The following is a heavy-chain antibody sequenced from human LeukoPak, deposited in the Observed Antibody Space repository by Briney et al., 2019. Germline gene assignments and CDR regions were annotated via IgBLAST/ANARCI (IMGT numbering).Heavy chain of an antibody. D-gene: IGHD4-17*01. Sequence: QAGGSLRLSCAASGFTFSRYAMTWVRQAPGKGLEWFSSISASGGKTYYADSVKGRFTISRDNSKNTVYLQMNSLRAEHTALYYCARGGDYGVKIDYWGQGTLVTVSS. CDR3: ARGGDYGVKIDY. CDR2: ISASGGKT. J-gene: IGHJ4*02. CDR1: GFTFSRYA. V-gene: IGHV3-23*01.